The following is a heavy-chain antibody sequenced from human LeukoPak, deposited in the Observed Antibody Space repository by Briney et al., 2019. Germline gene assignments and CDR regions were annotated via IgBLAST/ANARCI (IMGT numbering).Heavy chain of an antibody. CDR3: ARVGEGYDILTGYYNVGNWFDH. CDR2: IYYSGST. Sequence: SETLSLTCTVSGGSISSYYWSWLRRPPGKGLEWIGYIYYSGSTNYNPSLKSRVTISVDTSKNQFSLKLSSVTAADTAVYYCARVGEGYDILTGYYNVGNWFDHWGQGTLVTVSS. D-gene: IGHD3-9*01. V-gene: IGHV4-59*01. J-gene: IGHJ5*02. CDR1: GGSISSYY.